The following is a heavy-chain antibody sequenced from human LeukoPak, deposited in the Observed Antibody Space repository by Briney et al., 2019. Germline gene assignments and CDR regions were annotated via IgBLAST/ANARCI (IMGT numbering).Heavy chain of an antibody. D-gene: IGHD6-19*01. CDR1: GFMFRSFE. CDR2: ISSGASTM. Sequence: GGSRRLSCAASGFMFRSFEMYWVRQAPGKGLEWVAYISSGASTMYYADSVKGRFTISRDDAKNSLFLQMNSLRAEDTAIYYCALLAVASDFDYWGQGTLVTVSS. J-gene: IGHJ4*02. V-gene: IGHV3-48*03. CDR3: ALLAVASDFDY.